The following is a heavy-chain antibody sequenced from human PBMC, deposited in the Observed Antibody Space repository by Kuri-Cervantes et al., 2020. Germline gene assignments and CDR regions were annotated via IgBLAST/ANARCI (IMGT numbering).Heavy chain of an antibody. V-gene: IGHV3-23*01. CDR3: ARETYYYAGTDYYSWFDP. CDR1: GFIFSIYA. D-gene: IGHD3-22*01. J-gene: IGHJ5*02. Sequence: GESLKISCAASGFIFSIYAMSWVRQAPGKGLEWVSVISGSGGSTYYADPVKGRFTISRDDSKNTLYLQMNSLRTEDTAVYYCARETYYYAGTDYYSWFDPWGQGTLVTVSS. CDR2: ISGSGGST.